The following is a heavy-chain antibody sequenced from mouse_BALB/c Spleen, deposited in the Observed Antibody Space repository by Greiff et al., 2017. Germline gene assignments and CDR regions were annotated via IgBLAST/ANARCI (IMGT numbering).Heavy chain of an antibody. Sequence: VQLQESAAELARPGASVKMSCKASGYTFTSYTMHWVKQRPGQGLEWIGYINPSSGYTEYNQKFKDKTTLTADKSSSTAYMQLSSLTSEDSAVYYCARTEITTASFDYWGQGTTLTVSS. CDR3: ARTEITTASFDY. CDR2: INPSSGYT. V-gene: IGHV1-4*02. CDR1: GYTFTSYT. J-gene: IGHJ2*01. D-gene: IGHD1-2*01.